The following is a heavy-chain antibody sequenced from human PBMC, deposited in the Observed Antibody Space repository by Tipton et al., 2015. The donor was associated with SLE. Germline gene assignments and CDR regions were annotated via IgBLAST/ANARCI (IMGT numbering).Heavy chain of an antibody. J-gene: IGHJ6*02. CDR3: ARQKSSGWFGAYYYYGMDV. D-gene: IGHD3-10*01. Sequence: TLSLTCAVYGGSFSGYYWSWIRQPPGKGLEWIGDINHSGSTNYNPSLKSRVTISVDTSKNQFSLKLSSVTAADTAVYYCARQKSSGWFGAYYYYGMDVWGQGTTVTVAS. CDR1: GGSFSGYY. V-gene: IGHV4-34*01. CDR2: INHSGST.